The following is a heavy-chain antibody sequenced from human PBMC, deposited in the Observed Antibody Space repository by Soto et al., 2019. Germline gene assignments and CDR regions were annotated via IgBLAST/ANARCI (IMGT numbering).Heavy chain of an antibody. Sequence: SETLSLTCAVYGGSFSGYYWSWIRQPPGKGLKWIGEINHSGSTNYNPSLKSRVTISVDTSKNQFSLKLSSVTAADTAVYYCARGGYCSGGGCYSLSGFGPWGQGTLVTVSS. V-gene: IGHV4-34*01. CDR2: INHSGST. J-gene: IGHJ5*02. CDR1: GGSFSGYY. D-gene: IGHD2-15*01. CDR3: ARGGYCSGGGCYSLSGFGP.